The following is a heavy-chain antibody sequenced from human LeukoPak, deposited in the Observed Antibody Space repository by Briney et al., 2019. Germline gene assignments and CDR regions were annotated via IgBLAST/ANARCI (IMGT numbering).Heavy chain of an antibody. D-gene: IGHD2-2*01. V-gene: IGHV1-69*04. Sequence: GASVKVSCKASGGTFSSYAISWARQAPGQGLEWMGRIIPILGIANYAQKFQGRVTITAVKSTSTAYMELSSLRSEVTAVYYCARGVPTDIVVVVSGAFDIWGQGTMVTVSS. CDR3: ARGVPTDIVVVVSGAFDI. CDR2: IIPILGIA. J-gene: IGHJ3*02. CDR1: GGTFSSYA.